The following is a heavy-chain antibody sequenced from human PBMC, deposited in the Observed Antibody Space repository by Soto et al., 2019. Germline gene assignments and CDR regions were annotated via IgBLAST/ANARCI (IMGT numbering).Heavy chain of an antibody. Sequence: ASVKVSCKASGYTFTSYGIIWVRQAPGQGLEWMGWISAYNGNTNYAQKLQGRVTMTTDTSTSTAYMELRSLRSDDTAVYYCARAKFSGGSYSWHYYYGMDVWGQGTTVTVSS. J-gene: IGHJ6*02. CDR3: ARAKFSGGSYSWHYYYGMDV. V-gene: IGHV1-18*01. CDR2: ISAYNGNT. CDR1: GYTFTSYG. D-gene: IGHD1-26*01.